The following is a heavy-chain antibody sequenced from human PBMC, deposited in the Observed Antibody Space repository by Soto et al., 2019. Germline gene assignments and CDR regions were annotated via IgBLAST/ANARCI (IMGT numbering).Heavy chain of an antibody. CDR3: ARGSDTAMVQVYYGMDV. V-gene: IGHV1-18*01. CDR1: GYTFTSYG. J-gene: IGHJ6*02. D-gene: IGHD5-18*01. Sequence: ASVKVSCKASGYTFTSYGISWVRQAPGQGLEWMGWISAYNGNTNYAQKLQGRVTMTTDTSTSTAYMELRSLRSDDTAVYYCARGSDTAMVQVYYGMDVWGQGTTVTVSS. CDR2: ISAYNGNT.